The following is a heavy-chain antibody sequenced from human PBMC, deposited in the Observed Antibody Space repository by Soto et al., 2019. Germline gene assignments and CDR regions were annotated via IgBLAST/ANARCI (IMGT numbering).Heavy chain of an antibody. J-gene: IGHJ4*02. CDR1: GYTFTSYG. V-gene: IGHV1-18*01. Sequence: ASVKVSCKASGYTFTSYGISWVRQAPGQGLEWMGWISAYNGNTNYAQKLQGRVTMTTDTSTSTAYMELRSLRSEDTAVYHCATDLKPHYYDRSGYYAYWGQGTLVTVSS. CDR3: ATDLKPHYYDRSGYYAY. D-gene: IGHD3-22*01. CDR2: ISAYNGNT.